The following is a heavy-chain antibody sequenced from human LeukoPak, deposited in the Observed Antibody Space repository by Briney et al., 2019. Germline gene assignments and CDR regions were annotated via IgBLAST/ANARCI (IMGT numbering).Heavy chain of an antibody. CDR1: GYTFTGYY. J-gene: IGHJ4*02. D-gene: IGHD3-22*01. CDR2: INPRGGST. Sequence: ASVKVSCKASGYTFTGYYMHWVRQAPGQGLDWMGIINPRGGSTSYAQKFQGRVTMTRDMSTRTVSMELRSLRSEDTAVYYCARQYYHASSDYYWAPDYWGQGTLVTVSS. CDR3: ARQYYHASSDYYWAPDY. V-gene: IGHV1-46*01.